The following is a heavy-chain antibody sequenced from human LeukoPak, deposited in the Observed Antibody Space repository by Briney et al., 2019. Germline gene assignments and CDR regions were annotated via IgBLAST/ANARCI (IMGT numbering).Heavy chain of an antibody. V-gene: IGHV1-8*02. J-gene: IGHJ6*02. D-gene: IGHD2-15*01. CDR3: ATASGYCSGGSCYRDYYYGMDV. CDR1: GYTFTSYG. CDR2: MNPNSGNT. Sequence: ASVKVSCKASGYTFTSYGINWVRQATGQGLEWMGWMNPNSGNTGYAQKFQGRVTMTRNTSISTAYMELSSLRSEDTAVYYCATASGYCSGGSCYRDYYYGMDVWGQGTTVTVSS.